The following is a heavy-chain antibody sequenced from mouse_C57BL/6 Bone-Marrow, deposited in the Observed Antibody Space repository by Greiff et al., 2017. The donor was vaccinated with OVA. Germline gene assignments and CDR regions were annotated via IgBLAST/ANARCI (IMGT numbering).Heavy chain of an antibody. CDR3: ARWAIYYGSSPLAY. Sequence: QVQLKQPGAELVKPGASVKMSCKASGYTFTSYWITWVKQRPGQGLEWIGDIYPGSGSTNYNEKFKSKATLTVDTSSSTAYMQLSSLTSEDSAVYYCARWAIYYGSSPLAYWGQGTLVTVSA. V-gene: IGHV1-55*01. J-gene: IGHJ3*01. CDR2: IYPGSGST. D-gene: IGHD1-1*01. CDR1: GYTFTSYW.